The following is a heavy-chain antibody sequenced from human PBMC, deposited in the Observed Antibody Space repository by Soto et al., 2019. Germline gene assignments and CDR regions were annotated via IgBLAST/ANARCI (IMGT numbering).Heavy chain of an antibody. J-gene: IGHJ5*02. CDR3: AKSGSSGWYGWFDP. CDR1: GFSLRTSVVG. D-gene: IGHD6-19*01. CDR2: IYWNDDK. Sequence: GLTQVNPTHTLTLTCIFSGFSLRTSVVGVGWIRQPPGKALEWLGFIYWNDDKRYSPSLKSRLTITKDTSKNQVVLTMTNMDPVDTDTYYSAKSGSSGWYGWFDPWGQGTLVTVSS. V-gene: IGHV2-5*01.